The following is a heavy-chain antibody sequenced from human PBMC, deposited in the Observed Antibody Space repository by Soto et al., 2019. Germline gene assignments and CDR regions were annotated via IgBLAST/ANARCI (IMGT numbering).Heavy chain of an antibody. D-gene: IGHD3-22*01. CDR1: GYSFATCG. CDR3: ATEPIYYNDGSGYYPLGH. CDR2: ISAHNGDT. J-gene: IGHJ4*02. V-gene: IGHV1-18*04. Sequence: ASVKVSCKASGYSFATCGFSWVRQAPGQGLECVGWISAHNGDTHYSQKFQGRVTLTTDTSTNTGYMELRSLTSDDTAVYFCATEPIYYNDGSGYYPLGHWGQGTLVTVSS.